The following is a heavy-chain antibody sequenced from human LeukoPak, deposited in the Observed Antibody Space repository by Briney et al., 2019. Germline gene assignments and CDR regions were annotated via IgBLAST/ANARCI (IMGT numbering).Heavy chain of an antibody. CDR3: ALVDGYSNKN. J-gene: IGHJ4*02. CDR1: GFTFSDYY. V-gene: IGHV3-7*01. Sequence: GGSLRLSCAASGFTFSDYYTSWIRQAPGKGLEWVANIKQDGSEKYYVDSVKGRFTISRDNAKNSLYLQMNSLRAEDTAVYYCALVDGYSNKNWGQGTLVTVSS. CDR2: IKQDGSEK. D-gene: IGHD5-12*01.